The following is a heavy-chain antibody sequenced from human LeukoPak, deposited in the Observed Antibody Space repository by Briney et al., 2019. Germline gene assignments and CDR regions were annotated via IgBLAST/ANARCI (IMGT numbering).Heavy chain of an antibody. CDR3: ARRRYSGSSQHFDY. J-gene: IGHJ4*02. V-gene: IGHV3-7*01. D-gene: IGHD1-26*01. CDR2: IKQDGSEK. Sequence: PGGSLRLSCEASGFSFSSYWMSWVRQAPGKGLEWVANIKQDGSEKYYVDSVKGRFTISRDNAKNSLYLQMNSLRAEDTAVYYCARRRYSGSSQHFDYWGQGTLVTVSS. CDR1: GFSFSSYW.